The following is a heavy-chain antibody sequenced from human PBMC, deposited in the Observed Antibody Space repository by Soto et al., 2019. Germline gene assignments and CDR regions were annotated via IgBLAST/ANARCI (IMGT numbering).Heavy chain of an antibody. Sequence: GGSLRLSCAASGFAFSNSIMHWVRQAPGKGLDYVSAITPDGRTTLYVESVKGRFTISRDNSKNTLYLQMGSLGVEDMGVYYCEREAGSSGKAPYFGYWG. D-gene: IGHD6-19*01. CDR2: ITPDGRTT. V-gene: IGHV3-64*02. CDR3: EREAGSSGKAPYFGY. CDR1: GFAFSNSI. J-gene: IGHJ4*01.